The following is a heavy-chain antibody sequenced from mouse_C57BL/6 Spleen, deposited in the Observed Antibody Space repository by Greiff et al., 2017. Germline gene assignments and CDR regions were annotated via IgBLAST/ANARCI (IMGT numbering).Heavy chain of an antibody. CDR2: INPNNGGT. CDR3: ARTGKGRRYFDY. D-gene: IGHD4-1*01. J-gene: IGHJ2*01. Sequence: EVQLQQSGPELVKPGASVKISCKASGYTFTDYYMNWVKQSHGKSLEWIGDINPNNGGTSYNQKFKGKATLTVDKSSSTAYMELRSLTSEDSAVYYCARTGKGRRYFDYWGQGTTLTVSS. CDR1: GYTFTDYY. V-gene: IGHV1-26*01.